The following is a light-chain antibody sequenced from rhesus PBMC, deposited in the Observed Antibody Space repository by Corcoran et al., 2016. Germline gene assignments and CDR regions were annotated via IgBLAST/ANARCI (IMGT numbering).Light chain of an antibody. CDR3: QQYSSSPRT. V-gene: IGKV1-22*01. CDR1: PSISSW. J-gene: IGKJ1*01. Sequence: DIQMTQSPSSLSASVGDTVTITCRASPSISSWLAWYQQKPGKAPKLLIYRAYSLQSGVPSRFSGSGSGTDFTLTISSLHAEDFATYYCQQYSSSPRTFGQGTKVEIK. CDR2: RAY.